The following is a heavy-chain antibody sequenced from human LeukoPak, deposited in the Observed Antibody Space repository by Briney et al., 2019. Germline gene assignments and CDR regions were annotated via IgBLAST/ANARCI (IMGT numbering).Heavy chain of an antibody. J-gene: IGHJ4*02. CDR1: GGSISSYY. Sequence: PSETLSLTCTVSGGSISSYYWSWIRQPPGKGLEWIGYIYYSGSTNYNPSLKSRVTTSVDTSKNQFSLKLSSVTAADTAVYYCARGRYDYVWGSYRYGPRFDYWGQGTLVTVSS. CDR3: ARGRYDYVWGSYRYGPRFDY. CDR2: IYYSGST. V-gene: IGHV4-59*12. D-gene: IGHD3-16*02.